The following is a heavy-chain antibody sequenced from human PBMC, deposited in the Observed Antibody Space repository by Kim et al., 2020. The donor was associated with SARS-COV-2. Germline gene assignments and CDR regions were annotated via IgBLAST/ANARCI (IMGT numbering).Heavy chain of an antibody. J-gene: IGHJ4*02. CDR1: PYTFMTYA. Sequence: ASVKVSCKASPYTFMTYAIHWVRQAPGQRFEWMGLINGYNDNTYYSQNVQDRLTITKDTSANTIYMELSSLRSDDTAVYFCAQKGGGVKDLDHWGQGTLVTVSA. V-gene: IGHV1-3*01. CDR2: INGYNDNT. D-gene: IGHD3-16*01. CDR3: AQKGGGVKDLDH.